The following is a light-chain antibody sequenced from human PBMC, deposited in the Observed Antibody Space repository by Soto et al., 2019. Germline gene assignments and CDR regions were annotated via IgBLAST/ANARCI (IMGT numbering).Light chain of an antibody. J-gene: IGLJ3*02. CDR1: TSNFGAGFD. Sequence: QSVLTQPPSMFGAQGQRVPISRTGATSNFGAGFDVHWYQLLPGTAPKLLIYGNTNRPSGVPDRFSGSKSGTSASLAITGLRAEDEADYYCQSHDSSLNSWVFGGGTKVTVL. CDR2: GNT. CDR3: QSHDSSLNSWV. V-gene: IGLV1-40*01.